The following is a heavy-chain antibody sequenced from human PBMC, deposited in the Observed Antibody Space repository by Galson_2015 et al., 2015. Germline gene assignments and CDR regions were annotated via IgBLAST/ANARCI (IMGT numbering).Heavy chain of an antibody. Sequence: SCKASGYSFTGYYIHWVRQAPGHGLEWMGRIDPKSGGTSYAREFQGRVTLTTDTSISTAYMDLSSLKSDDTAVYYCARDAAVAADYWGQGTLVTVSS. D-gene: IGHD6-19*01. CDR3: ARDAAVAADY. CDR1: GYSFTGYY. V-gene: IGHV1-2*06. CDR2: IDPKSGGT. J-gene: IGHJ4*02.